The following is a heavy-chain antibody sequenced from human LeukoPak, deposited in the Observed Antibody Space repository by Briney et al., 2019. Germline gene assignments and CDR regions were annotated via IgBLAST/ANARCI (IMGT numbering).Heavy chain of an antibody. Sequence: GGSLRLSCVGSGFTFNFYWMPWVRQAPGKGLEWVSHINDDGSRFTYADFVKGRFTHSRDNAKNTVYLQMNSLRVEDTAVYYCARVRTNAYGFDYWGQGAQVTVSS. CDR3: ARVRTNAYGFDY. D-gene: IGHD3-10*01. V-gene: IGHV3-74*03. CDR1: GFTFNFYW. J-gene: IGHJ4*02. CDR2: INDDGSRF.